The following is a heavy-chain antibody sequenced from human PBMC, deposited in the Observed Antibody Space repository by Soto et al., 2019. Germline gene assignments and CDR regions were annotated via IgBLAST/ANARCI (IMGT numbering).Heavy chain of an antibody. V-gene: IGHV1-69*01. CDR1: GGIFSTYA. Sequence: QVQLVQSGAEVKKPGSSVKVSCKASGGIFSTYAISWLRQAPGQGLEWMGGIIPLFGTPNYAQRFQGRVTITADETTSKGLMELSRLRSEDTAVYYCARDRDDYGSGNYYNRIDFWGQGTLVTVSS. CDR2: IIPLFGTP. D-gene: IGHD3-10*01. CDR3: ARDRDDYGSGNYYNRIDF. J-gene: IGHJ4*02.